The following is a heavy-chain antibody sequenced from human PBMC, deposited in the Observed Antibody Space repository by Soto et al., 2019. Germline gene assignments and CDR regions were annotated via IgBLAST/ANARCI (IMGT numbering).Heavy chain of an antibody. Sequence: PSETLSLTCAVSSGSISSSNWWSWVRQPPGKGLEWIGEIYHSGSTNYNPSLKSRVTISVDKSKNQFSLKLSSVTAADTAVDYCARDRNYDILTGYRGADAFDIWGQGTMVTVSS. CDR3: ARDRNYDILTGYRGADAFDI. D-gene: IGHD3-9*01. CDR2: IYHSGST. V-gene: IGHV4-4*02. CDR1: SGSISSSNW. J-gene: IGHJ3*02.